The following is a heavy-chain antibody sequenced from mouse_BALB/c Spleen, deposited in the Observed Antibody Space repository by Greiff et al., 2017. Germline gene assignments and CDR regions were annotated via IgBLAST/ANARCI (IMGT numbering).Heavy chain of an antibody. CDR1: GYSITSGYY. J-gene: IGHJ2*01. CDR2: ISYDGCN. V-gene: IGHV3-6*02. Sequence: EVQLQQSGPGLVKPSQSLSLTCSVTGYSITSGYYWNWIRQFPGNKLEWMGYISYDGCNNYNPSLKNRISITRDTSKNQFFLKLNSVTTEDTATYYCAITTATHYFDYWGQGTTLTVSS. CDR3: AITTATHYFDY. D-gene: IGHD1-2*01.